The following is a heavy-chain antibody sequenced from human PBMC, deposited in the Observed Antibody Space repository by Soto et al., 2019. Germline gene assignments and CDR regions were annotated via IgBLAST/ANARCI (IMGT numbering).Heavy chain of an antibody. D-gene: IGHD3-9*01. CDR2: ISAYNGNT. Sequence: GASVKVSCKASGYTFTSYGISWVRQAPGQGLEWMGWISAYNGNTNYAQKLQGRVTMTTDTSTSTAYMELRSLRSDDTAVYYCARGYYDILTGPQQIDYWGQGTLVTVSS. CDR3: ARGYYDILTGPQQIDY. V-gene: IGHV1-18*01. CDR1: GYTFTSYG. J-gene: IGHJ4*02.